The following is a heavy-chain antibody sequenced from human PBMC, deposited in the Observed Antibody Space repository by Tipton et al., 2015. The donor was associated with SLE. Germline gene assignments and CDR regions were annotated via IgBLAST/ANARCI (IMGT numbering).Heavy chain of an antibody. Sequence: TLSLTCSVSGGSISSGVYLWTWIRQYPGKGLEWIGYIYYSGSTYYNPSLKSRVTMSVDTSKNQFSLKLSSVTAADTAVYYCARLPTGFPNWFDPWGQGTLVTVSS. CDR3: ARLPTGFPNWFDP. J-gene: IGHJ5*02. CDR1: GGSISSGVYL. D-gene: IGHD4-17*01. CDR2: IYYSGST. V-gene: IGHV4-30-4*08.